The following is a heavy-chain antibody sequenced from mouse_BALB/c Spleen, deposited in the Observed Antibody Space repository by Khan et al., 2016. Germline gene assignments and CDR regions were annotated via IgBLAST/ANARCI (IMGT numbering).Heavy chain of an antibody. Sequence: QVQLQQSGAELARPGASVKLSCKASGYTFTSYTMFWVKQRPGQGLEWIGYFAPRSDYTDYNQKFKDKATLTADKSSTTAFMQLNSLTSEDSAVYYCAREGWLLGYFDYWGQGTTLTVSS. CDR2: FAPRSDYT. CDR1: GYTFTSYT. J-gene: IGHJ2*01. CDR3: AREGWLLGYFDY. D-gene: IGHD2-3*01. V-gene: IGHV1-4*01.